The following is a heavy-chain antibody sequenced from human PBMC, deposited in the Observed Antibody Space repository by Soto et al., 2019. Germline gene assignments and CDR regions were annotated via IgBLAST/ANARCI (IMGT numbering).Heavy chain of an antibody. CDR2: ISSSGTGI. CDR3: ASAYSDPFDI. D-gene: IGHD2-15*01. V-gene: IGHV3-11*01. CDR1: GFTFSDYY. Sequence: PGGSLRLSCAAPGFTFSDYYMTWIRQAPVKGLEWVSYISSSGTGIYYADSMKGRFTISRDNAKKSLYLQMSSLRAEDTAVYYCASAYSDPFDIWGQGTMVTVSS. J-gene: IGHJ3*02.